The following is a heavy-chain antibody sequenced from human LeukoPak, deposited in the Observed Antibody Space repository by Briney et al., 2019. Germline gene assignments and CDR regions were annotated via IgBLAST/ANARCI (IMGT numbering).Heavy chain of an antibody. CDR1: GYTFTGYY. V-gene: IGHV1-2*02. D-gene: IGHD2-8*01. J-gene: IGHJ4*02. Sequence: GASVKVSRKASGYTFTGYYMHWVRQAPGQGLEWMGWINPNSGGTNYAQKFQGRVTMTRGTSISTAYMELSRLRSDDTAVYYCARSRARQDYCTNGVCPGYWGQGTLVTVSS. CDR2: INPNSGGT. CDR3: ARSRARQDYCTNGVCPGY.